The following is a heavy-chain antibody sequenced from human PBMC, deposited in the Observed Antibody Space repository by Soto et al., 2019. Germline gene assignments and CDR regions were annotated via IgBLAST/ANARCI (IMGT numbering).Heavy chain of an antibody. J-gene: IGHJ6*02. D-gene: IGHD5-12*01. Sequence: GGSLRLSCAASGFTFSSYGMHWVRQAPGKGLEWVAVISYDGSNKYYADSVKGRFTISRDNSKNTLYLQMNSLRAEDTAVYYCAKDRGDGYNYVEDYYYYYGMDVWGQGTTVTVSS. V-gene: IGHV3-30*18. CDR1: GFTFSSYG. CDR3: AKDRGDGYNYVEDYYYYYGMDV. CDR2: ISYDGSNK.